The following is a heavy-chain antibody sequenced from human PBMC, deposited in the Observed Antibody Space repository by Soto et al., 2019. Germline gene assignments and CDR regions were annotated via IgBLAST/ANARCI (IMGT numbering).Heavy chain of an antibody. J-gene: IGHJ4*02. CDR3: ARLYGGSLFDY. V-gene: IGHV4-39*01. D-gene: IGHD2-15*01. CDR2: IYYSGST. Sequence: SETLSLTCTVSGGSISSGGYYWSWIRQHPGKGLEWIGNIYYSGSTYYNPSLKSRVTISVDTSKNQFSLKLSSVTAADTAVYYCARLYGGSLFDYWGQGTLVTVPQ. CDR1: GGSISSGGYY.